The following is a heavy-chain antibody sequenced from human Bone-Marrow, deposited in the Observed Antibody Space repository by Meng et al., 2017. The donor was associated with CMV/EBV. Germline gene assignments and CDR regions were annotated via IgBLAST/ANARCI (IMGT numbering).Heavy chain of an antibody. CDR3: ARSHDYGSGYAFDI. V-gene: IGHV3-74*01. J-gene: IGHJ3*02. CDR1: GFTLSNNW. Sequence: ETLSLTCAASGFTLSNNWMHWVRQAPGKGLVWVSRIKSDGSSTSYADSVKGRFTISRDNAKNTLYLQMNSLRAEDTAVYYCARSHDYGSGYAFDIWGQGTMVTVSS. D-gene: IGHD3-10*01. CDR2: IKSDGSST.